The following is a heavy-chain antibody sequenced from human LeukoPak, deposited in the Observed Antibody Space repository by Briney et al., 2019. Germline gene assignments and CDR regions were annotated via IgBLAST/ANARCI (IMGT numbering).Heavy chain of an antibody. V-gene: IGHV4-59*01. CDR2: IYYSGST. CDR1: GGSISSYY. J-gene: IGHJ6*02. CDR3: ARVLRYFDRYYYYGMDV. D-gene: IGHD3-9*01. Sequence: SETLSLTCTVSGGSISSYYWSWIRQPPGKGLEWIGYIYYSGSTNYNPSLKSRVTISVDTSKNQFSLKLSSVTAADTAVYYCARVLRYFDRYYYYGMDVWGQGTTVTVSS.